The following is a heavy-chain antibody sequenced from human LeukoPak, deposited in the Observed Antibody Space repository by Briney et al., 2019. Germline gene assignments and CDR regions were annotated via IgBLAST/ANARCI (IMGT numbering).Heavy chain of an antibody. CDR1: GFTFSSYW. Sequence: GGSLRLSCAASGFTFSSYWMSWVRHAPGKGLVWVSRINTDGSSISYADSVKGRFTISRDNSKNTLYLQMNSLRAEDTAVYYCAKDHDQYYYDSSGYYSFDYWGQGTLVTVSS. J-gene: IGHJ4*02. D-gene: IGHD3-22*01. CDR3: AKDHDQYYYDSSGYYSFDY. V-gene: IGHV3-74*01. CDR2: INTDGSSI.